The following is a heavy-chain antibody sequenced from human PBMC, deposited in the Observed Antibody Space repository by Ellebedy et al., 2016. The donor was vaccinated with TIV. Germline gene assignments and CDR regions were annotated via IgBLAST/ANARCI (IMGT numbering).Heavy chain of an antibody. CDR3: AIDPRPYLRYGHYDC. D-gene: IGHD3-9*01. Sequence: GESLKISCAASGFNFSYFAVNWVRQAPGKGLEWVSSINDISSHIYYADSVKGRFTISRDNAKNLVFLQMNNLRADDTAVYFCAIDPRPYLRYGHYDCWGQGTLVTVSS. CDR1: GFNFSYFA. J-gene: IGHJ4*02. CDR2: INDISSHI. V-gene: IGHV3-21*01.